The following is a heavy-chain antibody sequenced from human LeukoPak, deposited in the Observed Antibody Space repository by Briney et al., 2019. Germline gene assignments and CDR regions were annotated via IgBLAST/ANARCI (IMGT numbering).Heavy chain of an antibody. V-gene: IGHV3-30*18. CDR1: GFTFSSYG. Sequence: GGSLRLSCAASGFTFSSYGMHWVRQAPGKGLEWVALISYDGSHKYYADSVKGRFTISRDNSKNTLYLQMNSLRAEDTAVYYCAKEGVTMVRGPNEDYYYYYMDVWGKGTTVTISS. J-gene: IGHJ6*03. D-gene: IGHD3-10*01. CDR3: AKEGVTMVRGPNEDYYYYYMDV. CDR2: ISYDGSHK.